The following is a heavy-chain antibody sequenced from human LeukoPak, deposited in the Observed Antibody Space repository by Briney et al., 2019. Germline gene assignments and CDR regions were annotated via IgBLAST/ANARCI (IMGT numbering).Heavy chain of an antibody. D-gene: IGHD4-17*01. Sequence: GESLKISCKGSGYMFTNYWLGWVRQMPGKGLEWMGIIYPGDSDTRYSPSFQGQVTISADKSISTAYLQWSSLKASDTAMYYCARSPYGDYVSPPDYWGQGTLVTVSS. V-gene: IGHV5-51*01. J-gene: IGHJ4*02. CDR2: IYPGDSDT. CDR1: GYMFTNYW. CDR3: ARSPYGDYVSPPDY.